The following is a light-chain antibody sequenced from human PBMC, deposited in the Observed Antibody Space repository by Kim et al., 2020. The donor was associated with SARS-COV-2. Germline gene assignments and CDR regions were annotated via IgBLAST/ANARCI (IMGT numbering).Light chain of an antibody. J-gene: IGKJ1*01. Sequence: EIVMTQSPATLSVSPGERATLSCSASQSVSSNLAWYQQKPGQAPRLLIYGASTRASGIPARLSGSGSGTEFTLTISSLQSEDFAVYYCQQYNNWPLTFGQGTKVEIK. V-gene: IGKV3-15*01. CDR2: GAS. CDR3: QQYNNWPLT. CDR1: QSVSSN.